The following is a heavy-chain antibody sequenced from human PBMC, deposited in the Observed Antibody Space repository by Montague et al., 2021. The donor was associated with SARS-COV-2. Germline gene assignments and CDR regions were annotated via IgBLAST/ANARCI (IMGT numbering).Heavy chain of an antibody. CDR3: ARARTHITILVVVLDAFDI. J-gene: IGHJ3*02. D-gene: IGHD3-22*01. CDR1: GGSISSGGYY. CDR2: IYYSGST. Sequence: TLSLTCTVSGGSISSGGYYWSWIRQHPGKGLEWIGYIYYSGSTYYNPSLKSRVTISVDTSKNQFSLKLSSVTAADTAVYYCARARTHITILVVVLDAFDIWGQGTMVTVSS. V-gene: IGHV4-31*03.